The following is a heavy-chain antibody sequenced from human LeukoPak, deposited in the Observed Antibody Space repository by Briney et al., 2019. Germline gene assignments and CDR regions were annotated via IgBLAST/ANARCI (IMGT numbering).Heavy chain of an antibody. D-gene: IGHD6-19*01. CDR2: MNPNSGNT. V-gene: IGHV1-8*03. Sequence: GASVKVSCKASGYTFTSYDINWVRQATGQGLEWMGWMNPNSGNTGYAQKFQGRVTITRNTSISTAYMELSSLRSEDTAVYYCARDLRYSSGWSASGVDVWGKGTTVTISS. J-gene: IGHJ6*04. CDR1: GYTFTSYD. CDR3: ARDLRYSSGWSASGVDV.